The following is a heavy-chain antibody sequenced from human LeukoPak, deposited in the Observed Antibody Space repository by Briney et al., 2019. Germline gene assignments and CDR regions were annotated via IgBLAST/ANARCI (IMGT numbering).Heavy chain of an antibody. D-gene: IGHD2-2*01. Sequence: PGRSLRLSCAASGFTFSSYGMHWVRQAPGKGLEWVAVMSYDGSNKYYADSVKGRFTISRDNSKNTLYLQMNSLRAEDTAVYYCAKDIDIVVVPAAMGPGYWGQGTLVTVSS. CDR1: GFTFSSYG. CDR2: MSYDGSNK. V-gene: IGHV3-30*18. J-gene: IGHJ4*02. CDR3: AKDIDIVVVPAAMGPGY.